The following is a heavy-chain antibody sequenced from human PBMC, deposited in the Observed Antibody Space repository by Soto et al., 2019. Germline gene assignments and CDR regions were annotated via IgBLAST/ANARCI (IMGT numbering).Heavy chain of an antibody. CDR3: ARDLVTQETYYDYIWGSYRGAGFDY. Sequence: SQTLSLTCAISGDSVSSNSAAWNWIRQSPSRGLEWLGRTYYRSKWYNDYAVSVKSRITINPDTSKNQFSLQLNSVTPEDTAVYYCARDLVTQETYYDYIWGSYRGAGFDYWGQGTLVTVSS. V-gene: IGHV6-1*01. J-gene: IGHJ4*02. D-gene: IGHD3-16*02. CDR2: TYYRSKWYN. CDR1: GDSVSSNSAA.